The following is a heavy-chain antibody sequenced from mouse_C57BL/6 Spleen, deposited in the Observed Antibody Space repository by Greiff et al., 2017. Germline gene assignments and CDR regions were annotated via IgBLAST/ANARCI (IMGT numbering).Heavy chain of an antibody. J-gene: IGHJ2*01. CDR2: ISSGGSYT. CDR1: GFTFSSYG. D-gene: IGHD1-1*01. Sequence: EVQLQESGGDLVKPGGSLKLSCAASGFTFSSYGMSWVRQTPDKRLEWVATISSGGSYTYYPDSGKGRFTISRDNAKNTLYLQMSSLKSEDTAMYYCARQITTVEERDYFDYWGQGTTLTVSS. V-gene: IGHV5-6*01. CDR3: ARQITTVEERDYFDY.